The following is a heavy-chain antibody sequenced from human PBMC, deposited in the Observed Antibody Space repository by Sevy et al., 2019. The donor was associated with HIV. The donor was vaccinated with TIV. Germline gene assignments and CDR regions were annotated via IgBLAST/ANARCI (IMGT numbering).Heavy chain of an antibody. CDR1: GGSISPYY. V-gene: IGHV4-59*01. J-gene: IGHJ5*02. Sequence: SETLSLTCTVSGGSISPYYWNWIQQPPGKGLEWIGYISYTGSTNYKPSLKSRVTLSLDTSKNQCSLKLKSVTAADTDLYYCAGDFSQYADYFDHWGQGMLVTVSS. D-gene: IGHD3-16*01. CDR3: AGDFSQYADYFDH. CDR2: ISYTGST.